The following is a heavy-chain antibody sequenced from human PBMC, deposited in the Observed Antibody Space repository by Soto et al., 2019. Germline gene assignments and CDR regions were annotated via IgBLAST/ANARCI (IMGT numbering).Heavy chain of an antibody. CDR3: AGDSSGWYDPPDAFDI. V-gene: IGHV3-48*02. CDR1: GFTFSSYS. CDR2: ISSSSSTI. J-gene: IGHJ3*02. Sequence: PGGSLRLSCAASGFTFSSYSMNWVRQAPGKGLEWVSYISSSSSTIYYADSVKGRFTISRDNAKNSLYLQMNSLRDEDTAVYYCAGDSSGWYDPPDAFDIWGQGTMVT. D-gene: IGHD6-19*01.